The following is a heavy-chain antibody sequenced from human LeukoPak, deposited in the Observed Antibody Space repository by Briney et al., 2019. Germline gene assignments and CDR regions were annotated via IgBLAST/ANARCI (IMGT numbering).Heavy chain of an antibody. D-gene: IGHD3-9*01. Sequence: PGGSLRLSCAASGFTVSSNYMSWVRQAPGKGLEWVSVIYSGGSTYYADSVKGRFTISRDNSKNTLYLQMNSLRAEDTAVYYCAKGTDILTGPPFDYWGQGTLVTVSS. CDR2: IYSGGST. J-gene: IGHJ4*02. CDR3: AKGTDILTGPPFDY. V-gene: IGHV3-53*01. CDR1: GFTVSSNY.